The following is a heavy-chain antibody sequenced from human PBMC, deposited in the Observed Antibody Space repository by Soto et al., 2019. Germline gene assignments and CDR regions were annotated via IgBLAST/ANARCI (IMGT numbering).Heavy chain of an antibody. J-gene: IGHJ6*03. D-gene: IGHD4-4*01. CDR1: GGTFSSYT. V-gene: IGHV1-69*02. Sequence: SVKXSCKASGGTFSSYTISWVRQAPGQGLEWMGRIIPILGIANYAQKFQGRVTITADKSTSTAYMELSSLRSEDTAVYYCARALXSNYRYYYYMXVWGKGPTVXVSS. CDR3: ARALXSNYRYYYYMXV. CDR2: IIPILGIA.